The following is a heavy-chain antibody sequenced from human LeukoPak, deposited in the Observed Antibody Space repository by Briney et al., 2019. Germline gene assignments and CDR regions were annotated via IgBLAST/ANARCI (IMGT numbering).Heavy chain of an antibody. CDR2: TSGSGGST. D-gene: IGHD2-2*01. V-gene: IGHV3-23*01. J-gene: IGHJ6*04. Sequence: GGSLRLSCAASGFTFSSYAMSWVRQAPGKGLEWVSATSGSGGSTYYADSVKGRFTISRDNSKNTLYLQMNSLRAEDTAVYYCAKAGVPAAIRTFYYYYGMDVWGKGTTVTVSS. CDR3: AKAGVPAAIRTFYYYYGMDV. CDR1: GFTFSSYA.